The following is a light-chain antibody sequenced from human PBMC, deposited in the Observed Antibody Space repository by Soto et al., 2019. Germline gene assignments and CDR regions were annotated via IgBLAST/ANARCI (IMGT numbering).Light chain of an antibody. Sequence: EVVLTQSPVTLSLSPGARATLSCRASQSFRGLLAWYQQKPGQAPRLLIYDAYNRATGIPPRFSGSGSGTDFTLTISSLEPEDSAVYYCQQRPMWPITFGQGTRLEIK. CDR1: QSFRGL. CDR3: QQRPMWPIT. V-gene: IGKV3-11*01. CDR2: DAY. J-gene: IGKJ5*01.